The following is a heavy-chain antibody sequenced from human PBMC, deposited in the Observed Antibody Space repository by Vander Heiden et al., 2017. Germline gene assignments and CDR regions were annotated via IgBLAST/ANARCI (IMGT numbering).Heavy chain of an antibody. V-gene: IGHV1-2*02. CDR2: INPNSGGT. D-gene: IGHD1-26*01. Sequence: QVQLVQSGAEVKKPGASVKVSCKASGYTFTGYYIHWVRQAPGQGLEWMGWINPNSGGTNYAQNFQDRVTMTRDTSISTAYMELNRLRSDDTALYYCAGSSVGATTGMVVYVFDHWGQGTLVTVSS. CDR3: AGSSVGATTGMVVYVFDH. CDR1: GYTFTGYY. J-gene: IGHJ4*02.